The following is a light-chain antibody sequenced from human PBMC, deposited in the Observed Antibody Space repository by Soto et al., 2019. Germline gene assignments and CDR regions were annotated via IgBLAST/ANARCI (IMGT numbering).Light chain of an antibody. V-gene: IGKV1-9*01. CDR1: QDIASY. Sequence: IPLTQSPSSLSASIGDRVTITCRASQDIASYLAWYQQKPGNAPKLLIYAASTLHSGVPSRFSGSGSGTDFTLTIISLQPEDFVTQYCQQLNVNLLFGQGTKLEIK. CDR2: AAS. J-gene: IGKJ2*01. CDR3: QQLNVNLL.